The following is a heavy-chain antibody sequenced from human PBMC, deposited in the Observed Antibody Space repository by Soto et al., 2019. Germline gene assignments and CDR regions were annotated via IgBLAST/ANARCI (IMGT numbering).Heavy chain of an antibody. CDR1: GFTFSSYG. CDR3: ARDEGLGVNYFFYGKDA. J-gene: IGHJ6*02. Sequence: GGSLRLSCAASGFTFSSYGMHWVRQAPGKGLEWVAVIWYDGSNKYYADSVKGRFTISRDNSKNTLYLQMNSLRAEDTAVYYCARDEGLGVNYFFYGKDACGQETTVTLSS. CDR2: IWYDGSNK. D-gene: IGHD3-10*01. V-gene: IGHV3-33*08.